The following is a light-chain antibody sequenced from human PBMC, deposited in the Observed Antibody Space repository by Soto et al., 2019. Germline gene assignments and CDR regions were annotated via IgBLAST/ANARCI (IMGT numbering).Light chain of an antibody. CDR2: GAS. V-gene: IGKV3-20*01. CDR3: RQYVRSAPVYT. J-gene: IGKJ2*01. Sequence: VLTQSPGTLYLSPGERATLSCRTSQSVSSSYLAWYQQKSGQAPRLLIYGASIRATGVPDRFSGSGFGTDFTLTISRLEPEDFAVYCCRQYVRSAPVYTFGQGTKLEIK. CDR1: QSVSSSY.